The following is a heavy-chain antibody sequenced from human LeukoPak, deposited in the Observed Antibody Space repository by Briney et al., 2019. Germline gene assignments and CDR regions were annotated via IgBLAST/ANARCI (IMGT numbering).Heavy chain of an antibody. Sequence: GETLALTCTVSGFTFSNYVMTWVRQPHGKGLQWFAAITGSGGSTYYAASVKGRFAISSDNSRNTMYLQMSSMSAEDTAVYYCATVMRGPTGYSGYGGEDYWGQGTLVIVSS. J-gene: IGHJ4*02. D-gene: IGHD5-12*01. CDR2: ITGSGGST. CDR1: GFTFSNYV. V-gene: IGHV3-23*01. CDR3: ATVMRGPTGYSGYGGEDY.